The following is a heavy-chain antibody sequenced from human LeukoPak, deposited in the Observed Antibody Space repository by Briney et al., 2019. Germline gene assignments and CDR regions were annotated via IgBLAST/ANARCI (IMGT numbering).Heavy chain of an antibody. CDR1: GGSISSSNW. D-gene: IGHD3-22*01. CDR2: IYHSGST. CDR3: ARDLYRPTYYYDSSGSWRAFDI. Sequence: PSETLSLTCAVSGGSISSSNWWSWVRQPPGKGLEWIGEIYHSGSTNYNPSLKSRVTISVDKSKNQFSLKLSSVTAADTAVYYCARDLYRPTYYYDSSGSWRAFDIWGQGTMVTVSS. V-gene: IGHV4-4*02. J-gene: IGHJ3*02.